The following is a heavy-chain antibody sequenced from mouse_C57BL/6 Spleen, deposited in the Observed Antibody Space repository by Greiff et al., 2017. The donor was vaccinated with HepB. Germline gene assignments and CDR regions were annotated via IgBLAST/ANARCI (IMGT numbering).Heavy chain of an antibody. D-gene: IGHD1-1*01. CDR1: GYTFTSYW. CDR2: IDPNSGGT. J-gene: IGHJ1*03. Sequence: QVQLQQPGAELVKPGASVKLSCKASGYTFTSYWMHWVKQRPGRGLEWIGRIDPNSGGTKYNEKFKSKATLTVDKPSSTAYMQLSSLTSEDSAVYYCARWAGSSPVYWYFDVWGTGTTVTVSS. CDR3: ARWAGSSPVYWYFDV. V-gene: IGHV1-72*01.